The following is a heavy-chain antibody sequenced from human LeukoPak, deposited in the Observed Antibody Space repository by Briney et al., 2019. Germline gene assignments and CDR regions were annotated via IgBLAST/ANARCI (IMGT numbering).Heavy chain of an antibody. Sequence: AGSLRLSCIVSGLVFNDAWMSWGRQAPGKGLEWVGRITSGGATVYAAPVKGRFIISRDNSKGTFYLQMNSLKTDDTAMYYCTWMATVKTVDFWGQGTLVTVSS. J-gene: IGHJ4*02. V-gene: IGHV3-15*01. CDR2: ITSGGAT. D-gene: IGHD4-17*01. CDR1: GLVFNDAW. CDR3: TWMATVKTVDF.